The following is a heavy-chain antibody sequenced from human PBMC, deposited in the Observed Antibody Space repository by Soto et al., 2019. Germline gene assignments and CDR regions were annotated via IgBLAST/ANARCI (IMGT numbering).Heavy chain of an antibody. V-gene: IGHV4-4*07. Sequence: SGTLALSSAVCRDRNRIYYWSWIRQPAGKGLEWIGRIFTSESTNYNPSLKSRVTMSADTSKNQFSLKLRSVTAADTAVYYCAVDYGRTCFDYWAQ. CDR2: IFTSEST. D-gene: IGHD4-17*01. CDR1: RDRNRIYY. CDR3: AVDYGRTCFDY. J-gene: IGHJ4*02.